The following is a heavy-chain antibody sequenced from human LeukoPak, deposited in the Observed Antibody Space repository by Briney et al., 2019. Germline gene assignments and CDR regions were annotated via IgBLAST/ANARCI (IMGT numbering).Heavy chain of an antibody. CDR3: ARGVYGDYGFDY. J-gene: IGHJ4*02. CDR2: INHSGST. V-gene: IGHV4-34*01. D-gene: IGHD4-17*01. Sequence: SETLSLTCTVSGGSIRSYYWSWIRQPPGKGLEWIGEINHSGSTNYNPSLKSRVTISVDTSKNQFSLKLSSVTAADTAVYYCARGVYGDYGFDYWGQGTLVTVSS. CDR1: GGSIRSYY.